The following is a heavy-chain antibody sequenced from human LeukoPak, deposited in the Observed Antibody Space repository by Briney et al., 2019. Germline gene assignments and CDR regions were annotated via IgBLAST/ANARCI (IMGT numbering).Heavy chain of an antibody. V-gene: IGHV3-66*01. J-gene: IGHJ4*02. CDR2: IYNADTT. Sequence: GESLRLSCAASGFTVSSNYMSWVRQAPGKGLEWVSIIYNADTTYYADSVKGRFTVSRDNSKNTLYLQMNSLRVEDTAVYYCAKDDSSGNWGQGTLVTVSS. CDR3: AKDDSSGN. D-gene: IGHD6-19*01. CDR1: GFTVSSNY.